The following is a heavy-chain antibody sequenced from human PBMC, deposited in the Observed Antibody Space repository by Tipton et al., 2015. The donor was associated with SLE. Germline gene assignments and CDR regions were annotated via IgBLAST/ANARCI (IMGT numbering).Heavy chain of an antibody. CDR2: ISSSSSYI. V-gene: IGHV3-21*04. D-gene: IGHD3-3*01. CDR3: AKGYDFWSGSA. CDR1: GFTFSSYS. Sequence: SLRLSCAASGFTFSSYSMNWVRQAPGKGLEWVSSISSSSSYIYYADSVKGRFTISRDNSKNTLYLQMNSLRAEDTAVYYCAKGYDFWSGSAWGQGTLVTVSS. J-gene: IGHJ5*02.